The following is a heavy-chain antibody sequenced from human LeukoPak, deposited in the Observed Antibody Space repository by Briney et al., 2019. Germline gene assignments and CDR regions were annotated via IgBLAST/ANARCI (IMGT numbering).Heavy chain of an antibody. V-gene: IGHV4-39*01. CDR3: ARLGGATVDF. D-gene: IGHD1-26*01. J-gene: IGHJ4*02. CDR2: AYYSGNT. Sequence: PSETLSFTCTVFGGSISSSTHYWGWIRQPPGKGLEWIGTAYYSGNTYYNPSLKSRVTISVDTSKNQFSLKLRSVSAADTGVYYCARLGGATVDFWGQGTLVTVSS. CDR1: GGSISSSTHY.